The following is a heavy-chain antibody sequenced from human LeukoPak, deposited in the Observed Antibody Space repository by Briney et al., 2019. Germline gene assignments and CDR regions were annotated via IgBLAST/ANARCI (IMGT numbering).Heavy chain of an antibody. CDR3: AREYSSSSMDV. J-gene: IGHJ6*02. D-gene: IGHD6-6*01. CDR2: INQDGSQN. Sequence: GGSLRLSCAASGFSFSDYWMSWVRQAPGRGLEWVGNINQDGSQNSSVDSVKGRFTISRDNAKNSLYLQMNSLRAEDTAVYYCAREYSSSSMDVWGQGTTVTVSS. CDR1: GFSFSDYW. V-gene: IGHV3-7*01.